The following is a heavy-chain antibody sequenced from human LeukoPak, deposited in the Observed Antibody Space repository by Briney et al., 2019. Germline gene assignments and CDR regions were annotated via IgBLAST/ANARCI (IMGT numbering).Heavy chain of an antibody. V-gene: IGHV4-31*03. CDR1: GGSISSGGYY. J-gene: IGHJ4*02. CDR3: ARDEFIVGATRRFDY. Sequence: SQTLSPTCTVSGGSISSGGYYWSWIRQHPGKGLEWIGYIYYSGSTYYNPSLKSRVTISVDTSKNRFSLKLSSVTAADTAVYYCARDEFIVGATRRFDYWGQGTLVTVSS. D-gene: IGHD1-26*01. CDR2: IYYSGST.